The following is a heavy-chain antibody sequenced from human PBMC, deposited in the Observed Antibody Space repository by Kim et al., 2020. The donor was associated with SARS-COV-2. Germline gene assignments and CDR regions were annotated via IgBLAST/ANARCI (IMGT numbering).Heavy chain of an antibody. CDR2: IYYSGST. Sequence: SETLSLTCTVSGGSISSGGYYWSWIRQHPGKGLEWIGYIYYSGSTYYNPSLKSRVTISVDTSKNQFSLKLSSVTAADTAVYYCARAPRGGVITFGGVISGGFDYCGQGTLVTVSS. CDR1: GGSISSGGYY. D-gene: IGHD3-16*02. V-gene: IGHV4-31*03. CDR3: ARAPRGGVITFGGVISGGFDY. J-gene: IGHJ4*02.